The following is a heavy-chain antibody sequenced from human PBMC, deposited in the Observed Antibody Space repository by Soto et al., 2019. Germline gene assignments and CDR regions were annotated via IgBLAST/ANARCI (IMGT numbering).Heavy chain of an antibody. J-gene: IGHJ4*02. CDR1: GFRFSDYS. Sequence: GGSLRLSCAASGFRFSDYSMNWVRQAPGRGLEWVSYISSSSFTIHYADSVEGRFAISRDNSKNTLYLQMNSLRVEDTALYYCARDIYSSGWYVGFDYWGQGVLVTVSS. CDR3: ARDIYSSGWYVGFDY. D-gene: IGHD6-19*01. CDR2: ISSSSFTI. V-gene: IGHV3-48*04.